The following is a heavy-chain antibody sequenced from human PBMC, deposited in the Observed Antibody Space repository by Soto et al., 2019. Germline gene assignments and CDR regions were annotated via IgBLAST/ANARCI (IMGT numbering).Heavy chain of an antibody. Sequence: GASVKVSCKASGGTFSSYAISWVRQAPGQGLEWMGGIIPIFGTANYAQKLQGRVTITADESTSTDYMELSSLRSEDTAVYYCARGVEYYDFWRGYPPPDYYYYGMDVWGQGTTVTVSS. D-gene: IGHD3-3*01. V-gene: IGHV1-69*13. J-gene: IGHJ6*02. CDR3: ARGVEYYDFWRGYPPPDYYYYGMDV. CDR2: IIPIFGTA. CDR1: GGTFSSYA.